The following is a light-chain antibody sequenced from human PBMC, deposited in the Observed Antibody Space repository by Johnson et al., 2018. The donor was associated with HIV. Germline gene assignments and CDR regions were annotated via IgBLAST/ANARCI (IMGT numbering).Light chain of an antibody. V-gene: IGLV1-51*02. J-gene: IGLJ1*01. Sequence: QSVLTQPPSVSAAPGQKVTISCSVSSSNIGRNYVSWYQQFPGAAPKLLIFENYKRPSGIPDRFSGSRSGTSATLAITGLQTGDEADYYCGAWDSRLSVCVFGPGTKVTVL. CDR2: ENY. CDR1: SSNIGRNY. CDR3: GAWDSRLSVCV.